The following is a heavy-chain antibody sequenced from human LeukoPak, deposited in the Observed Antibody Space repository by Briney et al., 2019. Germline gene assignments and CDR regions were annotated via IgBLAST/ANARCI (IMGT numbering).Heavy chain of an antibody. CDR1: GFTFSSYW. Sequence: GGSLRLSCAASGFTFSSYWMGWVRQAPGKGLEWVANIKQDGSEKYYVDSVKGRFTISRDNAKNSLYLQMNSLRAEDTAVYYCARDGLSGRNWFDPWGQGTLVTVSS. V-gene: IGHV3-7*01. CDR3: ARDGLSGRNWFDP. J-gene: IGHJ5*02. CDR2: IKQDGSEK.